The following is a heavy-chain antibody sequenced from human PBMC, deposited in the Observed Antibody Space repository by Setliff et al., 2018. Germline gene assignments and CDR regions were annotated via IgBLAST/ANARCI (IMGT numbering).Heavy chain of an antibody. J-gene: IGHJ5*02. CDR2: IFYSGST. Sequence: PSETLSLTCTVSGDSISDASIMAWIGQPPGKGLEWIASIFYSGSTYYNPSLKSRVTISEDTSKNQLSLKVDSVTAADTAVYYCARHSSMTTMPLDPWGQGTLVTVSS. CDR1: GDSISDASI. V-gene: IGHV4-38-2*02. CDR3: ARHSSMTTMPLDP. D-gene: IGHD4-17*01.